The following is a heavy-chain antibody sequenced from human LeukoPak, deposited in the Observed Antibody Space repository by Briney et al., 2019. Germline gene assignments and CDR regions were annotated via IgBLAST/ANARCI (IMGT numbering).Heavy chain of an antibody. J-gene: IGHJ6*02. CDR3: ARHLGGYSYNYYYGMDV. V-gene: IGHV4-61*01. Sequence: SETLSLTCSVSGGSVSSGSYYWSWIRQPPGKGLEWIGYIFYSGSTNYNPSLKSRVTISADTSKNQFSLKLSSVTAADTAVYYCARHLGGYSYNYYYGMDVWGQGTTVTVSS. CDR2: IFYSGST. CDR1: GGSVSSGSYY. D-gene: IGHD5-18*01.